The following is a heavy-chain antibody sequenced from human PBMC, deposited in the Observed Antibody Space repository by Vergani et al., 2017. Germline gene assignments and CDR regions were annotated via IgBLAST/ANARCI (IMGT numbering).Heavy chain of an antibody. J-gene: IGHJ6*02. CDR3: ARDSFMVRGVIITFHYYGMDV. D-gene: IGHD3-10*01. CDR1: GFTFSSYS. CDR2: ISSSSGYI. V-gene: IGHV3-21*01. Sequence: EVQLVESGGGLVKPGGSLRLSCAASGFTFSSYSMNWVRQAPGKGLEWVSSISSSSGYIYYADSVKGRFTISRDNAKNSLYLQMNSLRAEDTAVYYCARDSFMVRGVIITFHYYGMDVWGQGTTVTVSS.